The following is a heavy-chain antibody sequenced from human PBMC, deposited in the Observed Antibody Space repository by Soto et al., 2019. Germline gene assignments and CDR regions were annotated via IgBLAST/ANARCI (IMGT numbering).Heavy chain of an antibody. CDR3: AREDTAMVGAFDY. CDR2: IYYSGST. V-gene: IGHV4-59*01. D-gene: IGHD5-18*01. Sequence: TLSLTCTVSGGSISSYYWSWIRQPPGKGLEWIGYIYYSGSTNYNPSLKSRVTISVDTSKNQFSLKLSSVTAADTAVYYCAREDTAMVGAFDYWGQGTLVTVSS. J-gene: IGHJ4*02. CDR1: GGSISSYY.